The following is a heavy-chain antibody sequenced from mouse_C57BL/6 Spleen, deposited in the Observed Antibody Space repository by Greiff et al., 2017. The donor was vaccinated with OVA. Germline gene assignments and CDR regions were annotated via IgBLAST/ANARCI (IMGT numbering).Heavy chain of an antibody. V-gene: IGHV1-55*01. CDR1: GYTFTSYW. CDR3: ARSPYYYLKNYFDY. J-gene: IGHJ2*01. CDR2: IYPGSGST. D-gene: IGHD1-1*01. Sequence: QVQLQQPGAELVKPGASVKMSCKASGYTFTSYWITWVKQRPGQGLEWIGDIYPGSGSTNYNEKFKSKATLTVDTSSSTAYMQLRSLTSEDSAVYYCARSPYYYLKNYFDYWGQGTTLTVSS.